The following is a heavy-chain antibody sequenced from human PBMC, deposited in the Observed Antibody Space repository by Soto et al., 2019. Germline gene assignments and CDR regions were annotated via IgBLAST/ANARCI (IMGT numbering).Heavy chain of an antibody. J-gene: IGHJ4*02. Sequence: GGSLRLSCAASGFTFHDYAMHWVRQAPGKGLEWVSGISWNSGIIAYADSVKGRFTISRDNAKNSLYLQMNSLRAEDTALYYCEALYYDTSGNFFDYWGQGTQVTVSS. D-gene: IGHD3-22*01. CDR2: ISWNSGII. CDR3: EALYYDTSGNFFDY. V-gene: IGHV3-9*01. CDR1: GFTFHDYA.